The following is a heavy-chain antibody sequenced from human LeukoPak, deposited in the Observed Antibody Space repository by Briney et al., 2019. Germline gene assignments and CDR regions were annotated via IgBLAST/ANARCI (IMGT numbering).Heavy chain of an antibody. D-gene: IGHD6-13*01. J-gene: IGHJ3*02. Sequence: GGSLRLSCAASGFTFNIYWMSWVRQAPGKGLEWVANIKQDGSQTYYVDSVKGRFTISRDNAKNSLFLQMNSLRAEDTAVYYCARWGTYSIIWLGAFDIWGQGTMVTVSS. V-gene: IGHV3-7*05. CDR3: ARWGTYSIIWLGAFDI. CDR2: IKQDGSQT. CDR1: GFTFNIYW.